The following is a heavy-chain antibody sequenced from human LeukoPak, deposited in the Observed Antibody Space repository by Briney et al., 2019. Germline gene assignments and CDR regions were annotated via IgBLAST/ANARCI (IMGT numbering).Heavy chain of an antibody. V-gene: IGHV4-34*01. Sequence: SETLSLTCAVYGGSFSGYYWSWIRQPPGKGLEWIGEINHSGGTNYNPSPKSRVTISVDTSKNQFSLKLSSVTAADTAVYYCARATLRTNRLWFGELSLGFDYWGQGTLVTVSS. J-gene: IGHJ4*02. D-gene: IGHD3-10*01. CDR3: ARATLRTNRLWFGELSLGFDY. CDR1: GGSFSGYY. CDR2: INHSGGT.